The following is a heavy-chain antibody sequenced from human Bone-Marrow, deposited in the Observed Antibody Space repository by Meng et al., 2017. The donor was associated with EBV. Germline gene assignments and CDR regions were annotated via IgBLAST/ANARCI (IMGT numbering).Heavy chain of an antibody. Sequence: VQLVQAGAEGKKPGASVKVSCKASGYTFTSYDINWVRQATGQGLEWMGWMNPNSGNTGYAQKFQGRVTMTRNTSISTAYMELSSLRSEDTAVYYCARGSDYGDYQPLGYWGQGTLVTVSS. CDR2: MNPNSGNT. CDR1: GYTFTSYD. V-gene: IGHV1-8*01. CDR3: ARGSDYGDYQPLGY. D-gene: IGHD4-17*01. J-gene: IGHJ4*02.